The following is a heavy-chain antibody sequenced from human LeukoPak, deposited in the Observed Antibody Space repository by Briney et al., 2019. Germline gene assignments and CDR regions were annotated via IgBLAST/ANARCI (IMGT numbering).Heavy chain of an antibody. Sequence: QPGRSLRLSCAASGFTFSSYWMHWFRQAPGKGLVWVSRINSDGSSTNYADSVKGRFTISRDNAKNTMYLQMHSLRVEDTAVYYCARREGYCSGGTCYYDYWGQGTLVTVSS. CDR1: GFTFSSYW. CDR2: INSDGSST. CDR3: ARREGYCSGGTCYYDY. V-gene: IGHV3-74*01. D-gene: IGHD2-15*01. J-gene: IGHJ4*02.